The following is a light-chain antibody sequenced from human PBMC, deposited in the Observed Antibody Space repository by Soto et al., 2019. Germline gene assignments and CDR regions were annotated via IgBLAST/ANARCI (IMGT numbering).Light chain of an antibody. CDR3: AAWDDTLKRYV. V-gene: IGLV1-44*01. CDR1: NSNIASNT. Sequence: QSVLTQPHSASETPGQTVSISCSGSNSNIASNTVNWYQHLPGTAPKLLIYYNNQRPSGVPDRFSGSKSGTSASLAISGLQSEDESDYYCAAWDDTLKRYVFGTGTKLTVL. J-gene: IGLJ1*01. CDR2: YNN.